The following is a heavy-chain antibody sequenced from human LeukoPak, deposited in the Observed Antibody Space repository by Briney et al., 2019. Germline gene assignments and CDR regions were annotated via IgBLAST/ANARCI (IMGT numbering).Heavy chain of an antibody. V-gene: IGHV3-48*04. Sequence: PGGSLRLSCAASGFTFSNFGMSWVRQAPGKGPEWISYISVSGSTIYYATSVKGRFTISRDNAKNSLFLQMHSLRAEDTALYYCAFFYDSSGYYFGAFDVWGQGTMVTVSS. D-gene: IGHD3-22*01. CDR3: AFFYDSSGYYFGAFDV. J-gene: IGHJ3*01. CDR2: ISVSGSTI. CDR1: GFTFSNFG.